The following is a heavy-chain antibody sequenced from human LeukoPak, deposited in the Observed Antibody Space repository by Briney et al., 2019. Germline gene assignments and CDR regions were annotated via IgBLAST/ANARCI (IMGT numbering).Heavy chain of an antibody. CDR2: IYHSGST. V-gene: IGHV4-30-2*01. CDR3: ARVGTAMALDY. Sequence: SETLSLTCAVSGGSISSGGYSWSWIRQPPGKGLEWIGYIYHSGSTYYNPSLKSRVTISVDRSKNQFSLKLSSVTAADTAVYYCARVGTAMALDYWGQGTLVTVSS. J-gene: IGHJ4*02. D-gene: IGHD5-18*01. CDR1: GGSISSGGYS.